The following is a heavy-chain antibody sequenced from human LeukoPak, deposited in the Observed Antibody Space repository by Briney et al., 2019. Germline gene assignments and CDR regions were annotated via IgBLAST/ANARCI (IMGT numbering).Heavy chain of an antibody. CDR1: GFTFDDYA. D-gene: IGHD3-22*01. J-gene: IGHJ3*02. CDR2: ISWNSGSI. CDR3: AKDRAGGGTMIVGMRAFDI. V-gene: IGHV3-9*03. Sequence: GGSLRLSCAASGFTFDDYAMHWVRQAPGKGLEWVSGISWNSGSIGYADSVKGRFTISRDNAKNSLYLQMNSLRAEDMALYYCAKDRAGGGTMIVGMRAFDIWGQGTMVTVSS.